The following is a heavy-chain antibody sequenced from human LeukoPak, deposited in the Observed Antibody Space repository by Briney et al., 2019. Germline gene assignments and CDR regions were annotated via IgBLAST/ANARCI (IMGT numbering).Heavy chain of an antibody. D-gene: IGHD4-11*01. CDR3: ARVDYSNYAYDC. Sequence: ASVKVSCKASGGTFSSYAISWVRQAPGQGLEWMGGIIPIFGTANYAQKFQGRVTITTDESTSTAYMELSSLRSEDTAVYYCARVDYSNYAYDCWGQGTLVTVSS. V-gene: IGHV1-69*05. CDR2: IIPIFGTA. J-gene: IGHJ4*02. CDR1: GGTFSSYA.